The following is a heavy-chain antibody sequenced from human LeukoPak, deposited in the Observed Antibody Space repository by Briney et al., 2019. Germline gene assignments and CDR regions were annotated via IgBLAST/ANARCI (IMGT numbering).Heavy chain of an antibody. CDR2: ISGGGGST. CDR3: AKDEDDSSGYYIHFDY. V-gene: IGHV3-23*01. CDR1: GFTFSSYA. Sequence: GGSLRLSCAASGFTFSSYAMSWVRQAPGKGLEWVSTISGGGGSTYYADPVEGRFTISRDNSKNTLYLQMNSLRAEDTAVYYCAKDEDDSSGYYIHFDYWGQGTLVTVSS. J-gene: IGHJ4*02. D-gene: IGHD3-22*01.